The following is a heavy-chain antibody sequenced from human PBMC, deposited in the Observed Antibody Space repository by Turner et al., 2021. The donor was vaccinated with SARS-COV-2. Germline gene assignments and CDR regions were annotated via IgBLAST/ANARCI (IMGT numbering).Heavy chain of an antibody. CDR2: INPNSGGT. CDR1: GYTFTGYY. V-gene: IGHV1-2*02. CDR3: ARVYSYDSSGYYYDY. Sequence: QVQLVQSGAEVKKPGASVKVSCKASGYTFTGYYMHWVRQAPGQGLEWMGWINPNSGGTNYAQKFQGRVTMTRDTSISTAYMELSRLRSDDTAVYYCARVYSYDSSGYYYDYWGQGTLVTVSS. J-gene: IGHJ4*02. D-gene: IGHD3-22*01.